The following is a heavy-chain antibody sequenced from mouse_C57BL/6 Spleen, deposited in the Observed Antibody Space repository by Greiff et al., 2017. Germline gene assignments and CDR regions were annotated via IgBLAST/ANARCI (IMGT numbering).Heavy chain of an antibody. Sequence: VQLQQSGAELVRPGASVTLSCKASGYTFTDYDMHWVKQTPVHGLEWIGAIDPDTGGTAYNQKFKGKATLTVDKSSSTAYMELRSLTSEDSAVYGWTRSILRLYAMDYWGQGTTLTVAS. CDR1: GYTFTDYD. J-gene: IGHJ2*01. D-gene: IGHD6-1*01. CDR3: TRSILRLYAMDY. V-gene: IGHV1-15*01. CDR2: IDPDTGGT.